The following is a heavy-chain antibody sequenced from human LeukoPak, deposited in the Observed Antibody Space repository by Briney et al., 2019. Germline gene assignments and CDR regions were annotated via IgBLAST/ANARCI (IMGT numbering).Heavy chain of an antibody. Sequence: PSETLSLTCTVSGGSISSYYWSWIRQPAGKGLEWIGRIYTSGSTNYNPSLKSRVTMSVDTSKNQFSLKLSSVTAADTAVYYCARDQRPYYDFWSGLNAFDIWGQGTMVTVSS. V-gene: IGHV4-4*07. J-gene: IGHJ3*02. CDR2: IYTSGST. CDR3: ARDQRPYYDFWSGLNAFDI. D-gene: IGHD3-3*01. CDR1: GGSISSYY.